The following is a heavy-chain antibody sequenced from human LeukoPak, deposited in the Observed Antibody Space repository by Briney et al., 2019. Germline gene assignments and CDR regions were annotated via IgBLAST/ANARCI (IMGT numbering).Heavy chain of an antibody. V-gene: IGHV3-15*01. CDR2: IKSKTDGGTT. J-gene: IGHJ3*02. Sequence: GGSLRLSCAASGFTFSNAWMSWVRQAPGKGPEWVGRIKSKTDGGTTDYAAPVKGRFTISRDDSKNTLYLQMNSLKTEDTAVYYCTTDPIAVAGTSFDIWGQGTMVTVSS. CDR3: TTDPIAVAGTSFDI. CDR1: GFTFSNAW. D-gene: IGHD6-19*01.